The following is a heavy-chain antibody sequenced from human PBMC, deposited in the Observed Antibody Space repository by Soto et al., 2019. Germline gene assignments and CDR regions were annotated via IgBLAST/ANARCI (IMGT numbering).Heavy chain of an antibody. CDR2: IIPIRGIA. CDR3: ARDGGYSGYDYAHYYGMDV. V-gene: IGHV1-69*04. Sequence: SVKVSCKASGGTFSSYTISWVRQAPGQGLEWMGRIIPIRGIANYAQKFQGRVTITADKSTSTAYMELSRLRSDDTAVYYCARDGGYSGYDYAHYYGMDVWGQGTTVTVSS. D-gene: IGHD5-12*01. J-gene: IGHJ6*02. CDR1: GGTFSSYT.